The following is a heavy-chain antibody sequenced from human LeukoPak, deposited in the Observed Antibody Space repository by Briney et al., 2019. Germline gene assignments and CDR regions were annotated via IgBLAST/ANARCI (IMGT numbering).Heavy chain of an antibody. CDR2: IKQDGSEK. D-gene: IGHD3-10*01. CDR3: AKDKSRYYGSGSYYDY. J-gene: IGHJ4*02. V-gene: IGHV3-7*03. CDR1: GFTFSSYW. Sequence: GGSLRLSCAASGFTFSSYWMSWVRQAPGKGLEWVANIKQDGSEKYYVDSVKGRFTISRDNAKNSLYLQMNSLRAEDTALYYCAKDKSRYYGSGSYYDYWGQGTLVTVSS.